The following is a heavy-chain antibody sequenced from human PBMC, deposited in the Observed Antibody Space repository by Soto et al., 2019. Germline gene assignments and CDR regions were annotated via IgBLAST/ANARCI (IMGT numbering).Heavy chain of an antibody. Sequence: PSETLSLICTVSGGSISSNSYYWGWIRQPPGKGLEWIGSIYYSGSTYYNPSLKSRVTISVDTSKNQFSLKLSSVTAADTAVYYCARAPYYSVYYYFDYCGQGTLVTVSS. CDR1: GGSISSNSYY. CDR2: IYYSGST. D-gene: IGHD2-15*01. V-gene: IGHV4-39*01. J-gene: IGHJ4*02. CDR3: ARAPYYSVYYYFDY.